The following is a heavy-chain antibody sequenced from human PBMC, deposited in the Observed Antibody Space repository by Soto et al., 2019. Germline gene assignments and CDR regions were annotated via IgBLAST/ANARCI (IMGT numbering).Heavy chain of an antibody. J-gene: IGHJ6*02. CDR1: GGSISSGGYH. CDR3: ARVQVSASFYAMEV. Sequence: QVQLQESGPGLVKPSQTLSLACAVSGGSISSGGYHWSWIRQHPGKGLEWIGYIYDSGPTYYNPSLKSRVTISVDTSKNPFSVKLSSVTAADTAVYYCARVQVSASFYAMEVWGQGTTVTVSS. V-gene: IGHV4-31*11. D-gene: IGHD2-8*01. CDR2: IYDSGPT.